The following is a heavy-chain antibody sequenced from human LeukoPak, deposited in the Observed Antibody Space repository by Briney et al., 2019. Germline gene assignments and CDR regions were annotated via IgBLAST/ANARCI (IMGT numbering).Heavy chain of an antibody. CDR3: AKRESNFWSGYRY. CDR2: ISDSGGNT. J-gene: IGHJ4*02. D-gene: IGHD3-3*01. Sequence: GGSLRLSCAASGFTFSTYAMSWVRQAPGKGLEWVSSISDSGGNTYYADSVKGRFTISRDNSKNTLYLQMNSLRAEDTAVYYCAKRESNFWSGYRYWGQGTLVTVSS. CDR1: GFTFSTYA. V-gene: IGHV3-23*01.